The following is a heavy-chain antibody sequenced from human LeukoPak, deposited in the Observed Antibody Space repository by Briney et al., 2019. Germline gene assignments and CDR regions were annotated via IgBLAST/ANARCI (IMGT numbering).Heavy chain of an antibody. CDR2: IGVTGTI. CDR3: ARQSRYGHPMYY. J-gene: IGHJ4*02. Sequence: PGGSLRLSCAASGFSFSNWERNWVRQAPGKGLEWVPYIGVTGTIYYSDSVRGRFTISRDNAKNSLYLQMNSLRADDTAVDYCARQSRYGHPMYYWGRGTLVTVAS. CDR1: GFSFSNWE. V-gene: IGHV3-48*03. D-gene: IGHD4-17*01.